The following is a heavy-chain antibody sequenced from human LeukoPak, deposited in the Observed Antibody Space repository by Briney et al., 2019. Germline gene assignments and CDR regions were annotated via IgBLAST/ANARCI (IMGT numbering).Heavy chain of an antibody. Sequence: SETLSLTCTVSGGSISGYYWSWIRQPPGKGLEWIGYIHYSGSTRYNPSLENRVTISVDTSKNQFSLNLNSVTAADTAVYYCASRAAFCGDDCFRFDYWGQGTLVTVSS. CDR2: IHYSGST. CDR1: GGSISGYY. CDR3: ASRAAFCGDDCFRFDY. J-gene: IGHJ4*02. V-gene: IGHV4-59*01. D-gene: IGHD2-21*02.